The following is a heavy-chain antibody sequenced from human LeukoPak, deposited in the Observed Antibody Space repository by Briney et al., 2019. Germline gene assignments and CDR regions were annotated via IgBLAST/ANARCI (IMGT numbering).Heavy chain of an antibody. CDR3: TRDRGTYNWFDP. V-gene: IGHV3-73*01. J-gene: IGHJ5*02. Sequence: GGSLRLSCAASGFTFSGSAVHWFRQSSGKGLEWVGHIDKKDNLYATAYAESVKGRFTISRDDSKDTAFLHMDSLKTEDTALYYCTRDRGTYNWFDPWGQGTLVTVSS. CDR2: IDKKDNLYAT. D-gene: IGHD2-15*01. CDR1: GFTFSGSA.